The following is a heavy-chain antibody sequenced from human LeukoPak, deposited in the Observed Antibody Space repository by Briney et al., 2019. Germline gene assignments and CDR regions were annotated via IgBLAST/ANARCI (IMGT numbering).Heavy chain of an antibody. V-gene: IGHV4-59*08. CDR3: PRLSKDTVVLPAAMAHYFDY. D-gene: IGHD2-2*01. J-gene: IGHJ4*02. CDR2: IHYTGST. Sequence: PSETLSLTCTVSGGSISGYYWSWIRQPPGKGLQFIGYIHYTGSTNYNPSLESRVTLSVDTSKNQFSLKLRSVTAADTAVYYCPRLSKDTVVLPAAMAHYFDYWGQGTLVTVSS. CDR1: GGSISGYY.